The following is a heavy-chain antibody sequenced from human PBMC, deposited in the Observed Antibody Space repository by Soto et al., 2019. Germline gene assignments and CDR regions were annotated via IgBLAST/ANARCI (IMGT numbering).Heavy chain of an antibody. D-gene: IGHD6-19*01. J-gene: IGHJ4*02. CDR3: ARGQYSSGGGYFDY. CDR1: GFTFSSYE. V-gene: IGHV3-48*03. Sequence: EVQLVESGGGLVKPGGSLRLSCAASGFTFSSYEMNWVRQAPGKGLEWVSYISSSGSTIYYADSVKGRFTISRDNAKNSLYLQMNSLRGEYRAVYYCARGQYSSGGGYFDYWGQETLVTVSS. CDR2: ISSSGSTI.